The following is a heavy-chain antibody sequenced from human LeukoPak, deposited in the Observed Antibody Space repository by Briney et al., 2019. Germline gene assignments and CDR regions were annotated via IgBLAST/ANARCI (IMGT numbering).Heavy chain of an antibody. D-gene: IGHD2-2*01. Sequence: GESLKISCKGSGYSITSSWIAWVRQMPGKGLEWMGIIYPGDSDTRYSPSFQGQVTISADKSISTAYLQWSSLKASDTAMYYCARPSYCSTTSCAGMDVWGQGTTVTVSS. J-gene: IGHJ6*02. V-gene: IGHV5-51*01. CDR2: IYPGDSDT. CDR3: ARPSYCSTTSCAGMDV. CDR1: GYSITSSW.